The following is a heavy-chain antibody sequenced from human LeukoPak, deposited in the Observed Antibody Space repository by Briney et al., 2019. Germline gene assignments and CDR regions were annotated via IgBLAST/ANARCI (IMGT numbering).Heavy chain of an antibody. CDR1: GFTFSNAW. V-gene: IGHV3-15*01. CDR2: IKSKTDGGTT. J-gene: IGHJ4*02. D-gene: IGHD6-19*01. CDR3: TTAPPQKYSSGGY. Sequence: GGSLRLSCAASGFTFSNAWMSWVRQAPGKGLEWVGRIKSKTDGGTTDYAAPVKGRVAISRDDSKNTLYLQMNGLKPEDTAVYYCTTAPPQKYSSGGYWGQGTLVTVSS.